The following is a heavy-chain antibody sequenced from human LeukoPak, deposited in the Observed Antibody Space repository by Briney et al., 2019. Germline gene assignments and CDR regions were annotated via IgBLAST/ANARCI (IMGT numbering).Heavy chain of an antibody. V-gene: IGHV4-4*07. J-gene: IGHJ3*02. CDR3: ARGFPSMIVVVGAFDI. Sequence: SETLSLTCSVSGDFISSDNWSWIRQPAGKGLEWIGRIYKSGSTNYNPSLTRRVTMSVDTSKNQFSLTLSSVTAADTAVYYCARGFPSMIVVVGAFDIWGQGTMVTVSS. CDR1: GDFISSDN. D-gene: IGHD3-22*01. CDR2: IYKSGST.